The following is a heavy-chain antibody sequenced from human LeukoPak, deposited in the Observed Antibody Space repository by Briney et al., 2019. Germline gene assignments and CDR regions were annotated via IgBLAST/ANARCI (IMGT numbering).Heavy chain of an antibody. CDR3: VKSGTWADFDS. CDR1: GFTFSSYG. CDR2: ISNKGGST. Sequence: GGSLRLSCSASGFTFSSYGMHWVRQAPGKGLEYASGISNKGGSTYYADSVKGRFTISRDNSKNTLHLQMSSLRADDTAVYYCVKSGTWADFDSWGQGTLVTVSS. V-gene: IGHV3-64D*09. D-gene: IGHD1-26*01. J-gene: IGHJ4*02.